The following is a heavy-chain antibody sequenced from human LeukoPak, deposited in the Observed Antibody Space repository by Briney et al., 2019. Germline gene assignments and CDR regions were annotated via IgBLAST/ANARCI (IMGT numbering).Heavy chain of an antibody. D-gene: IGHD4-17*01. J-gene: IGHJ6*02. V-gene: IGHV1-18*01. CDR2: ISAYNGNT. Sequence: ASVKVSCKASGYTFTSYGISWVRQAPGQGLEWMGWISAYNGNTNYAQKLQGRVTMTTDTSTSTAYMELRSLRSDDTAVYYCAREGRYYYGDHSYYYYYGMDVWGQGTTVTVSS. CDR1: GYTFTSYG. CDR3: AREGRYYYGDHSYYYYYGMDV.